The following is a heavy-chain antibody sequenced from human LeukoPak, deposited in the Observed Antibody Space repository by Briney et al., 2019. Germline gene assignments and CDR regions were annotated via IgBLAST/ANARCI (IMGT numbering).Heavy chain of an antibody. V-gene: IGHV3-30-3*01. D-gene: IGHD6-19*01. J-gene: IGHJ3*02. CDR3: ARALSSGWSHAFDI. CDR1: GFTFSVYT. CDR2: MSSDGSNK. Sequence: GGSLRLSCAASGFTFSVYTIHWVRQAPGKGLEWVAVMSSDGSNKYYADSVKGRFTNSRDNSRNTMYLQMNSLRAEDTAVYYCARALSSGWSHAFDIWGQGTMVTVSS.